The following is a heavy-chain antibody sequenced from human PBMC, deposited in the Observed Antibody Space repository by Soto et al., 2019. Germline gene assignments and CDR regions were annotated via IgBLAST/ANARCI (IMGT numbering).Heavy chain of an antibody. D-gene: IGHD2-21*02. CDR2: INIGSGRT. Sequence: ASVKVSCKTSGYDFSSYAMHWVRQAPGQRLEWMGWINIGSGRTEYSQNLQDRITITRDTSASTVYMDLSSLKSEDTSVYFCVRDGGDCGYRLTYYYCMGLDVWG. J-gene: IGHJ6*02. CDR3: VRDGGDCGYRLTYYYCMGLDV. CDR1: GYDFSSYA. V-gene: IGHV1-3*04.